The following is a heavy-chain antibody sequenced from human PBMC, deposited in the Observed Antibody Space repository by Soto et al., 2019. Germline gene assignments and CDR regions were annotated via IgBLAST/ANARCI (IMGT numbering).Heavy chain of an antibody. CDR2: IYYNGDT. CDR1: ASYLRRGAYY. V-gene: IGHV4-39*07. D-gene: IGHD2-2*01. CDR3: ARLSLRYCSSPSCYGDWFEP. Sequence: SEIRPLTCPLAASYLRRGAYYPRWPNPHPGKELEWTGNIYYNGDTFYNPSLTSRVTMSFDTSKNQFSLKLSSVTAADTAVYYCARLSLRYCSSPSCYGDWFEPWGQATLVT. J-gene: IGHJ5*02.